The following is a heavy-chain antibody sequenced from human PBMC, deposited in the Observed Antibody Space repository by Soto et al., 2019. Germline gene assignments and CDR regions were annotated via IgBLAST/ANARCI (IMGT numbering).Heavy chain of an antibody. CDR3: AKDWTPHSSGSDN. CDR2: ISYDGSNK. Sequence: GGSLRLSCAASGFTFSSYGMHWVRQAPGEGLEWVAVISYDGSNKYYADSVKGRFTISRDNSKNTLYLQMNSLRAEDTAVYYCAKDWTPHSSGSDNWGQGTLVTVPQ. CDR1: GFTFSSYG. V-gene: IGHV3-30*18. J-gene: IGHJ4*02. D-gene: IGHD6-19*01.